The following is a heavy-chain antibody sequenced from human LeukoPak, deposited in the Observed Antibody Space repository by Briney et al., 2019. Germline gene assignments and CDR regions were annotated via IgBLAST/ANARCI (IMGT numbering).Heavy chain of an antibody. CDR3: ARLYYDSRGYYWFDP. V-gene: IGHV4-30-4*01. J-gene: IGHJ5*02. D-gene: IGHD3-22*01. Sequence: SQTLSLTCTVSGGSISSGDYYWSWIRQPPGKGLEWIGYIYYSGSTYYNPSLKSRVTVSVDTSKNQFSLKLSSVTAADTAVYYCARLYYDSRGYYWFDPWGQGTLVTVSS. CDR2: IYYSGST. CDR1: GGSISSGDYY.